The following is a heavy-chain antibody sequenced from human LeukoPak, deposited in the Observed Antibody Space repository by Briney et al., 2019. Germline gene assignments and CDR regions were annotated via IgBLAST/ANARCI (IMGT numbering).Heavy chain of an antibody. J-gene: IGHJ5*02. CDR3: ARAGYSSSWYSWFDP. D-gene: IGHD6-13*01. V-gene: IGHV4-59*01. CDR1: GGSISSYY. Sequence: SETLSLTCTVSGGSISSYYWSWIRQPPGKGLEWIGYIYYSGSTNYNPSLKSRVTISVDTSKNQFSLKLSSVTAADTAVYYCARAGYSSSWYSWFDPWGQGTLVTVSS. CDR2: IYYSGST.